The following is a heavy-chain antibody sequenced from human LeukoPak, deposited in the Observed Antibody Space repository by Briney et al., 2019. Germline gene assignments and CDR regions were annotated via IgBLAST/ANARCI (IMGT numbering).Heavy chain of an antibody. V-gene: IGHV3-64*01. CDR2: ISSNGGST. CDR3: ASFHY. Sequence: GGSLRLSCAASGFTFSSYAMHWVRQAPGKGLEYVSAISSNGGSTYYANSVKGRFTISRDNSKNSLYLQMGSLRAEDMAVYYCASFHYWGQGTLVTVP. CDR1: GFTFSSYA. J-gene: IGHJ4*02.